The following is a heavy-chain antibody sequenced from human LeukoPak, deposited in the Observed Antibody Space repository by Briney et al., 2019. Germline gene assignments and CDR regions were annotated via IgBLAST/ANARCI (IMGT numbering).Heavy chain of an antibody. J-gene: IGHJ5*02. CDR2: IAYSGST. CDR1: GGSVGSSTYY. V-gene: IGHV4-39*01. D-gene: IGHD2-2*01. CDR3: ARLGFCTSTSCP. Sequence: ASETLSLTCTVSGGSVGSSTYYWGAIRQPPGNGLEWIASIAYSGSTYNPSLKIRVTISVDTSKNQFSLKLSSVTAADTAVYYCARLGFCTSTSCPSGQGTLVTVSS.